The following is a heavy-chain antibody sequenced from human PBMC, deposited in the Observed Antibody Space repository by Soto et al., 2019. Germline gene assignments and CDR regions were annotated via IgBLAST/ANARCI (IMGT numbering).Heavy chain of an antibody. CDR1: GYTFTSYG. V-gene: IGHV1-18*01. D-gene: IGHD1-1*01. CDR2: ISAHNGNT. CDR3: ARGRYGDY. Sequence: QVHLVQSGAEVKKPGASVKVSCKGSGYTFTSYGITWVRQAPGQGLEGMGWISAHNGNTNYAQKLKGRVTVTRDPSTSTAYMELRSLRSDDTAVYYCARGRYGDYWGQGALVTVSS. J-gene: IGHJ4*02.